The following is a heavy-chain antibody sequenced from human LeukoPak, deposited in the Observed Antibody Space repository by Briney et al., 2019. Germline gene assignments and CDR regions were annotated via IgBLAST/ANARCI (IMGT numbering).Heavy chain of an antibody. Sequence: SETLSLICNVSRGSVTSYFWNWIRQPAGKGLEWIGRVHASGSTNYSPSLKSRLTIFLDKSKNNFSLKLTSVTAADTAVYYCARDVVSESGLFGVWGRGIPVLVSS. D-gene: IGHD3-16*01. J-gene: IGHJ2*01. V-gene: IGHV4-4*07. CDR1: RGSVTSYF. CDR2: VHASGST. CDR3: ARDVVSESGLFGV.